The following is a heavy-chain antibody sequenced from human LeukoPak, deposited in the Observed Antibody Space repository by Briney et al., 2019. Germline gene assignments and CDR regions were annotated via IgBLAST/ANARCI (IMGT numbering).Heavy chain of an antibody. V-gene: IGHV4-31*03. J-gene: IGHJ4*02. CDR1: GGSISSGGYY. CDR3: AREVSAAGTVKWFDY. CDR2: IYYSGST. Sequence: SQTLSLTCTVSGGSISSGGYYWSWIRQHPGKGLEWLGYIYYSGSTYYNPSLKSRVTISVDTSKNQFSLKLSSVTAADTAVYYCAREVSAAGTVKWFDYWGQGTLVTVSS. D-gene: IGHD6-13*01.